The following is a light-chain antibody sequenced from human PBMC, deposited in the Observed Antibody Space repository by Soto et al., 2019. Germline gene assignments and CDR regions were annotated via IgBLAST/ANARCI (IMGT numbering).Light chain of an antibody. CDR1: QSVSSY. CDR2: DAS. Sequence: EIVLTRSPATLSLSPGERATLSCRASQSVSSYLAWYQQKPGQAPRLLIYDASNRATGIPARFSGSGSGTDFTLTISSLEPEDFAVYYCQQSSNFITFGQGTLLEIK. CDR3: QQSSNFIT. V-gene: IGKV3-11*01. J-gene: IGKJ5*01.